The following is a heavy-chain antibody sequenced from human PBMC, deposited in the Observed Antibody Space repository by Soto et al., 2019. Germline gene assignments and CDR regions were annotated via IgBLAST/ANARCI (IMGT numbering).Heavy chain of an antibody. D-gene: IGHD2-8*01. CDR1: GFTFSFYA. CDR2: ISGSGGSP. V-gene: IGHV3-23*01. CDR3: AKEQTWSLTHAFGI. Sequence: EVQLLESGGGLVQPGGSLRLSCAASGFTFSFYAMNWVRQAPGKGLEWVSTISGSGGSPYYADSVKGRFTISRDNSKNTLYLQMNSLRAEDTAVYYCAKEQTWSLTHAFGIWGQGTMVTVSS. J-gene: IGHJ3*02.